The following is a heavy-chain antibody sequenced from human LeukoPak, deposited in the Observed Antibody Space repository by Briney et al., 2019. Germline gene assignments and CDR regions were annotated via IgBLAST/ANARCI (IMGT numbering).Heavy chain of an antibody. Sequence: PGGSLRLSCAASGFTFSSYAMIWVRQAPGKGLEWVSAISCSGGSTYYADSVKGRFTIPRDNSKNTLYLQMNSLRAEDTAVYYCAKDYDRAWYFDLWGRGTLVTVSS. J-gene: IGHJ2*01. CDR1: GFTFSSYA. CDR3: AKDYDRAWYFDL. CDR2: ISCSGGST. D-gene: IGHD3-22*01. V-gene: IGHV3-23*01.